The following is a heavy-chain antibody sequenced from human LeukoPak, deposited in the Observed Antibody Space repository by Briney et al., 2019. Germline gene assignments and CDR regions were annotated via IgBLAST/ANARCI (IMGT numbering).Heavy chain of an antibody. V-gene: IGHV3-23*01. CDR3: ARDYSSSLDY. CDR2: IYENGGTT. D-gene: IGHD6-6*01. Sequence: GGSLRLSCVGSGFTFRSHAMSWVRQAPEKGLEFVSGIYENGGTTYYADSVKGRFSISRDNSKNTLYLQMNSLRAEDTAVYYCARDYSSSLDYWGQGTLVTVSS. J-gene: IGHJ4*02. CDR1: GFTFRSHA.